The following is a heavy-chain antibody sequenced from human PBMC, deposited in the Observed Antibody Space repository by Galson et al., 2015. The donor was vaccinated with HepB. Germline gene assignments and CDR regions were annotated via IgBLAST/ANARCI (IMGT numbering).Heavy chain of an antibody. V-gene: IGHV3-23*01. J-gene: IGHJ4*02. Sequence: SLRLSCAASGFTFSSYAMSWVRQAPGKGLEWVSAISGSGGSTYYADSVKGRFTISRDNSKNTLYLQMNSLRAEDTAVYYCANSRPAGRIFDYWGQGTLVTVSS. CDR1: GFTFSSYA. D-gene: IGHD2-15*01. CDR2: ISGSGGST. CDR3: ANSRPAGRIFDY.